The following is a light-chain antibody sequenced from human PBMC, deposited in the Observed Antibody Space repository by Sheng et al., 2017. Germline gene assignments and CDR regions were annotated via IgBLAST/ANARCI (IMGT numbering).Light chain of an antibody. CDR3: QQYGGSPRT. CDR2: GAS. J-gene: IGKJ1*01. CDR1: QSVSSSY. Sequence: EIVLTQSPGTLSLSPGGRATLSCRASQSVSSSYLAWYQQKPGQAPRLLIYGASSRATGIPDRFSGSGSGTDFTLTISRLEPEDFAVYYCQQYGGSPRTFGQGTKVEIK. V-gene: IGKV3-20*01.